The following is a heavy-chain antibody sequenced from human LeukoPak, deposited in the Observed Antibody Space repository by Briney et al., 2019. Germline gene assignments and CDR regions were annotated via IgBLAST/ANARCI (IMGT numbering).Heavy chain of an antibody. D-gene: IGHD5-18*01. Sequence: GSSVKVSCKASGGTFSSYAISWVRQAPGQGLEWMGRIIPILGIANYAQKFQGRVTITADKSTSTAYMELSSLRSEDTAVYYCARDYFDVDTAMAHFDYWGQGTLVTVSS. CDR3: ARDYFDVDTAMAHFDY. CDR2: IIPILGIA. V-gene: IGHV1-69*04. J-gene: IGHJ4*02. CDR1: GGTFSSYA.